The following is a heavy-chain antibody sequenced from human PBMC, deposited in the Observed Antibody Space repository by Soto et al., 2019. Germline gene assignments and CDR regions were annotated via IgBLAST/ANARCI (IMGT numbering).Heavy chain of an antibody. V-gene: IGHV4-30-4*01. CDR2: IYYSGST. CDR3: ARSLVWSLYHFDY. J-gene: IGHJ4*02. CDR1: GGSISSGDYY. D-gene: IGHD3-3*01. Sequence: QVQLQESGPGLVKPSQTLSLTCTVSGGSISSGDYYWSWIRQPPGKGLEGMGYIYYSGSTYYNPSLKSRVTISVDTSKNQFSLKLSSVTAADTAVYYCARSLVWSLYHFDYWGQGTLITVSS.